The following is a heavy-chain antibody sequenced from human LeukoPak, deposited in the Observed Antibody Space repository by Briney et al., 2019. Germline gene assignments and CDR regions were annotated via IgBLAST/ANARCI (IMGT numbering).Heavy chain of an antibody. CDR1: GDSVSSNSAA. D-gene: IGHD2-2*01. Sequence: SQTLSLTCAISGDSVSSNSAAWTWIRQSPSRGLEWLGRTYYRSKWYNDYAVSVKSRITINPDTSKNQFSLQLNSVTPEDTAVYYCARGMGGGYCSSTSCYTFDYWGQGTLVTVSS. J-gene: IGHJ4*02. V-gene: IGHV6-1*01. CDR3: ARGMGGGYCSSTSCYTFDY. CDR2: TYYRSKWYN.